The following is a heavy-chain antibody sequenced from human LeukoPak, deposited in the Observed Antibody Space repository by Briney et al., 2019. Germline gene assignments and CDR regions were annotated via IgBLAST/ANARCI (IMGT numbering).Heavy chain of an antibody. CDR2: INTNTGNP. V-gene: IGHV7-4-1*02. CDR1: GYTFASYA. D-gene: IGHD2-2*01. Sequence: GASVKVSCKASGYTFASYAMNWVRQAPGQGLEWMGWINTNTGNPTYAQGFTGRFVFSLDTSVSTAYLQISSLKAEDTAVYYCARDLLYCSSTSCYAEHMDVRGKGTTVTVSS. J-gene: IGHJ6*03. CDR3: ARDLLYCSSTSCYAEHMDV.